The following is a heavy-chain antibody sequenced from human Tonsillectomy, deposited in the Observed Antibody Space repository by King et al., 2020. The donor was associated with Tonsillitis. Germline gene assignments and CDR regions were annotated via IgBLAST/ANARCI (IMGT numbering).Heavy chain of an antibody. CDR3: ARGTVGFDP. D-gene: IGHD3/OR15-3a*01. V-gene: IGHV3-21*06. J-gene: IGHJ5*02. CDR1: GFTFSSHT. CDR2: ISSSNYYR. Sequence: VQLVESGGGLVKPGGSLRLSCAASGFTFSSHTMNWVRQAPGKGLAWVSSISSSNYYRYYADSVKGRFTISRDNAKSFLYLQMNSLRAEDTAVYYCARGTVGFDPWGQGTLVTVSS.